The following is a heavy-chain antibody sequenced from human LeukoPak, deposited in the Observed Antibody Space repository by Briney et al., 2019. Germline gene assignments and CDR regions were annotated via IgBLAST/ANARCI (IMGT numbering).Heavy chain of an antibody. Sequence: PGGSLRLSCAASGFTFSSYGMHWVRQAPGKGLEWVAVLWYDGSNKYYADSVKGRFTISRDNSKNTLYLQMNSLRAEDTAVYYCARDLWYSGSSIDYWGQGTLVTVSS. V-gene: IGHV3-33*01. CDR2: LWYDGSNK. D-gene: IGHD1-26*01. J-gene: IGHJ4*02. CDR1: GFTFSSYG. CDR3: ARDLWYSGSSIDY.